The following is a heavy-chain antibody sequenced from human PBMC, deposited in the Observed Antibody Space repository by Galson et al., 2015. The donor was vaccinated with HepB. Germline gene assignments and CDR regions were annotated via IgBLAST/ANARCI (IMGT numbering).Heavy chain of an antibody. CDR3: AHRDSHDALDI. CDR1: GFSLRVSSVG. J-gene: IGHJ3*02. Sequence: PALVKPTQTLTLTCTFSGFSLRVSSVGVGWIRQPPREALEWLALIYWDDDKRYSPSLKSRLTITKDTSKNQVVLTMTNMDPVDTATYYCAHRDSHDALDIWGQGTMVTVSS. V-gene: IGHV2-5*02. CDR2: IYWDDDK. D-gene: IGHD3-22*01.